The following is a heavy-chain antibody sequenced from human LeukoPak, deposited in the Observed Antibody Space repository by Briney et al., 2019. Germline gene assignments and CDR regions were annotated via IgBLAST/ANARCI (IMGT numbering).Heavy chain of an antibody. J-gene: IGHJ4*02. Sequence: SETLSLTCAVYGGSFSGYYWSWIRQPPGKGLEWIGEINHSGSTNYNPSLKSRVTISVDTSKNQFSLKLSSVTAADTAVYYCASFGGDCSSTSCRNPRGFDYWGQGTLVTVSS. CDR1: GGSFSGYY. D-gene: IGHD2-2*01. CDR2: INHSGST. CDR3: ASFGGDCSSTSCRNPRGFDY. V-gene: IGHV4-34*01.